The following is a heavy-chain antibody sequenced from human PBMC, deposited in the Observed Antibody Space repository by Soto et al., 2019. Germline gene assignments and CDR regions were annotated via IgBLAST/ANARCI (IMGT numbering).Heavy chain of an antibody. D-gene: IGHD2-8*01. CDR3: AKNGQPPYYYYGLDV. CDR2: ISGYNGDT. J-gene: IGHJ6*02. Sequence: ASVNVSCKAAGYAFTRYGIRWLQQATGQGLEWMGWISGYNGDTNYAQKFQGRVSMTIDTSTTTAYMELRSLTSDDTAVYYCAKNGQPPYYYYGLDVWGQRTNVTVSS. CDR1: GYAFTRYG. V-gene: IGHV1-18*01.